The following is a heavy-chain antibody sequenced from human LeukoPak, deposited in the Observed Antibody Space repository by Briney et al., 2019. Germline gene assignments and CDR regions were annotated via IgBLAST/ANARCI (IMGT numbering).Heavy chain of an antibody. J-gene: IGHJ6*02. V-gene: IGHV1-8*01. CDR2: MNPNSGNT. Sequence: ASVKVSCKASGYTFTSYDINWVRQATGQGLEWMGWMNPNSGNTGYAQKFQGRVTMTRNTSISTAYMELSSLRSEDTAVYYCARGSITMVRGVNYYYYGMVVWGQGTTVTVSS. CDR3: ARGSITMVRGVNYYYYGMVV. CDR1: GYTFTSYD. D-gene: IGHD3-10*01.